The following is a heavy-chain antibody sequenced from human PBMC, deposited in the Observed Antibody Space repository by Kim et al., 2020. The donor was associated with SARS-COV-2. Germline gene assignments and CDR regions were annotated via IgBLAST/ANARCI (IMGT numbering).Heavy chain of an antibody. D-gene: IGHD5-12*01. CDR1: GFTFSSYG. CDR3: AKDGDGYLLATDWYFDL. V-gene: IGHV3-30*18. Sequence: GGSLRLSCAASGFTFSSYGMHWVRQAPGKGLEWVAVISYDGSNKYYADSVKGRFTISRDNSKNTLYLQMNSLRAEDTAVYYCAKDGDGYLLATDWYFDLWGRGTLGTVSS. J-gene: IGHJ2*01. CDR2: ISYDGSNK.